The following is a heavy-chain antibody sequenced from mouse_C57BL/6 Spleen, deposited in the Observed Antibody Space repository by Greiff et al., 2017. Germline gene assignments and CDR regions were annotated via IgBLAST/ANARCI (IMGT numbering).Heavy chain of an antibody. CDR1: GFTFSDYG. CDR2: ISSGSSTI. CDR3: ASRDYDGYFFAY. D-gene: IGHD2-3*01. V-gene: IGHV5-17*01. Sequence: EVQRVESGGGLVKPGGSLKLSCAASGFTFSDYGMHWVRQAPEKGLEWVAYISSGSSTIYYADTVKGRFTISRDNAKNTLFLQMTSLRSEDTAIYYCASRDYDGYFFAYWGQGTLVTVSA. J-gene: IGHJ3*01.